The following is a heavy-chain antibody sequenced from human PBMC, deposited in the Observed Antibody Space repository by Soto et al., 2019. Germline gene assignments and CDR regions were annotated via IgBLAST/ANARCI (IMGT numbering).Heavy chain of an antibody. D-gene: IGHD3-10*01. CDR2: MHHGGNP. Sequence: QVQLQESGPGLVKPSGTLSLTCAVSGDSITNNNWWTWLRQSPGKGLEWIGEMHHGGNPDYNPSLRSRVTISVDKSKNQFSLHISSVTAADSAVYYCARTSGGTYSFDPWGQGTLVTVSS. CDR3: ARTSGGTYSFDP. V-gene: IGHV4-4*02. J-gene: IGHJ5*02. CDR1: GDSITNNNW.